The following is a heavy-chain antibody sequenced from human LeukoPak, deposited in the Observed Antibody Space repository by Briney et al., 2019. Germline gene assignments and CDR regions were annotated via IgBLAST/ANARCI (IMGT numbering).Heavy chain of an antibody. V-gene: IGHV4-59*04. CDR2: IYYSGST. Sequence: SETLSLTCTVSGGSISSYYWSWIRQPPGKGLEWIGYIYYSGSTYYNPSLKSRVTISVDTSKNQFSLKLSSVTAADTAVYYCARHQGTTVVTTFDYWGQGTLVTVSS. J-gene: IGHJ4*02. D-gene: IGHD4-23*01. CDR1: GGSISSYY. CDR3: ARHQGTTVVTTFDY.